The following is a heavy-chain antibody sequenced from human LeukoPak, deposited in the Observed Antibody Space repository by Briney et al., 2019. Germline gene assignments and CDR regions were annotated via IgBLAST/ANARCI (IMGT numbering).Heavy chain of an antibody. V-gene: IGHV3-23*01. CDR3: ARFLYNSYYYGMDV. CDR1: GFTFSTYA. Sequence: QSGGSLRLSCAASGFTFSTYAMSWVRQAPGKGLEWVSTIPGGGGSTYYADSVKGRFTISRDNSKNTLYLQMNSLRAEDTAVYYCARFLYNSYYYGMDVWGQGTTVTASS. D-gene: IGHD1-14*01. J-gene: IGHJ6*02. CDR2: IPGGGGST.